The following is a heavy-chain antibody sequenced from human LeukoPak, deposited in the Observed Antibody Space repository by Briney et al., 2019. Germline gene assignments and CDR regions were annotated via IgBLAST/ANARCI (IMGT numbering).Heavy chain of an antibody. CDR3: AKDVLYSNPYYYYYGMDV. V-gene: IGHV3-23*01. J-gene: IGHJ6*02. Sequence: GGSLRLSCAASGFTFSSYAMSWVRQAPGKGLEWVSAISGSGGSTYYADSVKGRFTISRDNSKNTLYLQMNSLRAEDTAVYHCAKDVLYSNPYYYYYGMDVWGQGTTVTVSS. CDR2: ISGSGGST. CDR1: GFTFSSYA. D-gene: IGHD4-4*01.